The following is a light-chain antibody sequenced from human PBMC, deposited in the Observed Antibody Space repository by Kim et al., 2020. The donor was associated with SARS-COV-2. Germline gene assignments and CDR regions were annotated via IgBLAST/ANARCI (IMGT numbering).Light chain of an antibody. V-gene: IGKV3-20*01. J-gene: IGKJ4*01. CDR2: ATS. CDR1: QSVSSNN. CDR3: QQYGRSPRVT. Sequence: EIVLTQSPGTLSLSPGERGTLSCRASQSVSSNNLAWYQQKGGQAPRLLIYATSNRAAGVPDRFSGSGSGRDFTLTISRLEPEDSAVYYCQQYGRSPRVTFGGGTKLEIK.